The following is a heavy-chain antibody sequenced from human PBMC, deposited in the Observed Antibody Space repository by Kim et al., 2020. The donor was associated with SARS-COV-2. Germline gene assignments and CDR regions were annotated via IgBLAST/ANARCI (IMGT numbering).Heavy chain of an antibody. D-gene: IGHD2-21*02. V-gene: IGHV1-24*01. Sequence: PSVKVSCKVSGYTLTELSMHWVRQAPGKGLEWMGGFDPEDGETIYAQKFQGRVTMTEDTSTDTAYMELSSLRSEDTAVYYCATTPAYCGGDCWSYYGMDVWGQGTTVTVSS. CDR3: ATTPAYCGGDCWSYYGMDV. CDR2: FDPEDGET. J-gene: IGHJ6*02. CDR1: GYTLTELS.